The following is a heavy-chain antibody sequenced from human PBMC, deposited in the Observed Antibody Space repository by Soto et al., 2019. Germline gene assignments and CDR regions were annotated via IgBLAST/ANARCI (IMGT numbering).Heavy chain of an antibody. CDR3: ANGRATYGLLTHDY. CDR2: LTGSSSNI. Sequence: EVQLVESGGGLVQPGRSLRLSCAASGFSFRNYAMSWVRQAPGKGLEWISTLTGSSSNIYYADSVKGRFAISRDNSRNTLYLQMNSLTAEDTAVYYCANGRATYGLLTHDYWGQGTLVTVSS. V-gene: IGHV3-23*04. J-gene: IGHJ4*02. CDR1: GFSFRNYA. D-gene: IGHD3-10*01.